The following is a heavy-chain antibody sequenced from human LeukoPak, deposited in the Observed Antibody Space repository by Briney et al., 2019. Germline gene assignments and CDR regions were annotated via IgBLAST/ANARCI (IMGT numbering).Heavy chain of an antibody. CDR1: GFTFEKNW. CDR2: IKQDGSDK. V-gene: IGHV3-7*01. J-gene: IGHJ4*02. CDR3: EATRFPRDH. Sequence: GGSLRLSRVGSGFTFEKNWMTWVRQPPGKGLEWVANIKQDGSDKYYVDSVKGRFSISRDNAKNTLFLHMNNLRVEDTAVYYCEATRFPRDHWGQGLLVTVSS. D-gene: IGHD3-16*01.